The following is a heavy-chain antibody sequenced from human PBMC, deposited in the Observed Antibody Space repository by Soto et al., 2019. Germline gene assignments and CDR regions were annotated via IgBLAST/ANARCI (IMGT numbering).Heavy chain of an antibody. D-gene: IGHD6-19*01. J-gene: IGHJ4*02. V-gene: IGHV4-59*01. CDR1: GGSINTYY. Sequence: SETRSLTCTVAGGSINTYYWRWIRQLPEKGLEWIGYVDCSGNSDSSPSLKSRVTISIDTSKKQVSLKLNSVTAADTADYYCARNWFCVAGRFHFDYWGQGIPVTVSS. CDR2: VDCSGNS. CDR3: ARNWFCVAGRFHFDY.